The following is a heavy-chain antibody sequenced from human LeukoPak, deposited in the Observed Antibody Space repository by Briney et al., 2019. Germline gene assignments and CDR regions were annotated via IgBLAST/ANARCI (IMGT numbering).Heavy chain of an antibody. CDR2: ISSSGSTI. CDR1: GFTFSSYE. CDR3: ARGGLLWFGEFRFDP. J-gene: IGHJ5*02. Sequence: PVGSLRLSCAASGFTFSSYEMNWVRQAPGKGLEWVSYISSSGSTIYYADSVKGRFTISRDNAKNSLYLQMNSLRAEDTAVYYCARGGLLWFGEFRFDPWGQGTLVTVSS. D-gene: IGHD3-10*01. V-gene: IGHV3-48*03.